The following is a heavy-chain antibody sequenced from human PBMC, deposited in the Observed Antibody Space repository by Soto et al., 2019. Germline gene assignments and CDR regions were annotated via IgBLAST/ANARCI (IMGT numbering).Heavy chain of an antibody. Sequence: EVQLLESGGGLVQPGGSLRLSCAASGFTFTTYAMVWVRQAPGKGLEWVSSISNSGGSTYFADSVKGRFAVSRDNSKNTLYLQINSLRADDTAVYYCAKTSGWYTAFDYWGQGTLVTVSS. D-gene: IGHD6-19*01. J-gene: IGHJ4*02. V-gene: IGHV3-23*01. CDR1: GFTFTTYA. CDR2: ISNSGGST. CDR3: AKTSGWYTAFDY.